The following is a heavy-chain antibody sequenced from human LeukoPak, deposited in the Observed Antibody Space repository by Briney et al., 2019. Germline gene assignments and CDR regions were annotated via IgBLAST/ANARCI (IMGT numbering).Heavy chain of an antibody. D-gene: IGHD1-26*01. CDR2: IYTSGST. J-gene: IGHJ4*02. CDR3: AREKWDSRDYFDY. CDR1: GGPISSGDYY. V-gene: IGHV4-61*02. Sequence: PSETLSLTCTVSGGPISSGDYYWSWIRQPAGKGLEWIGRIYTSGSTNYNPSLKSRVTMSVDTSKNQFSLKLSSVTAADTAVCYCAREKWDSRDYFDYWGQGTLVTVSS.